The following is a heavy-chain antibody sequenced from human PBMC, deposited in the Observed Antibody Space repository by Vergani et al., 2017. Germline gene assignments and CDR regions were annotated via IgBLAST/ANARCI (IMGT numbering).Heavy chain of an antibody. J-gene: IGHJ4*02. Sequence: EVQVVETGGGLVQPGGSLRLSCAASGFTVSSNYMSWVRQAPGKGLEWVSVIYSGGSTYYADSVKGRFTISRDNSKNTLYLQMNSLRAEDTAVYYCGGSGSYREINYWGQGTLVTVSS. CDR2: IYSGGST. D-gene: IGHD3-10*01. CDR1: GFTVSSNY. CDR3: GGSGSYREINY. V-gene: IGHV3-53*02.